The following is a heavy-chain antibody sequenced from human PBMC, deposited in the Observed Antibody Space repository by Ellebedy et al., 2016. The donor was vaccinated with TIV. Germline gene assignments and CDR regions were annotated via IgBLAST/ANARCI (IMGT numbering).Heavy chain of an antibody. CDR1: GFTFSSYW. Sequence: PGGSLRLSCAASGFTFSSYWMHWVRQAPGQGLVWVSRINSDGSSPSYADSVKGRFTISRDNAKNTLYLQMNSLRAEDTAVYYCARDHQLQRWLQLAIYYYYYGMDVWGQGTTVTVSS. CDR2: INSDGSSP. D-gene: IGHD5-24*01. J-gene: IGHJ6*02. V-gene: IGHV3-74*01. CDR3: ARDHQLQRWLQLAIYYYYYGMDV.